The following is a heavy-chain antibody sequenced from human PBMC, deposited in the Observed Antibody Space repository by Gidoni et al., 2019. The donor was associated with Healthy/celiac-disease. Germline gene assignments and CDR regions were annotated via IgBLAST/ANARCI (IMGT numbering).Heavy chain of an antibody. V-gene: IGHV1-8*01. D-gene: IGHD2-2*01. CDR3: ARGSERYCSSTSCYYYYYYMDV. J-gene: IGHJ6*03. CDR1: GYTFTSYD. CDR2: MNPNSGNT. Sequence: VQLVQSGAEVKKPGASVKVSCKASGYTFTSYDLNWVRQATGQGLEWMGWMNPNSGNTGYAQKFQGRVTMTRNTSISTAYMELSSLRSEDTAVYYCARGSERYCSSTSCYYYYYYMDVWGKGTTVTVSS.